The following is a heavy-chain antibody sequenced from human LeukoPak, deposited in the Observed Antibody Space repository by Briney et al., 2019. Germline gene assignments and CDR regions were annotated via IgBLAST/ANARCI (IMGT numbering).Heavy chain of an antibody. V-gene: IGHV3-53*01. Sequence: PGGSLRLSCAASGFTVSSNYMSWVRQAPGKGLEWVSVIYSGGSTYYADSVKGRFTISRDNSKNTLYLQLNSLRCEDTAVYYCASQTAVKYYFDYWGQGTLVTVSS. CDR1: GFTVSSNY. CDR3: ASQTAVKYYFDY. D-gene: IGHD4-17*01. J-gene: IGHJ4*02. CDR2: IYSGGST.